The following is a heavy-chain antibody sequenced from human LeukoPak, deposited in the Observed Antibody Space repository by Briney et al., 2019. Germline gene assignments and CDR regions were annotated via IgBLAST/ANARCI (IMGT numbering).Heavy chain of an antibody. CDR1: GVSFNAYY. J-gene: IGHJ5*02. D-gene: IGHD2-8*02. V-gene: IGHV4-34*01. CDR3: ARIRCGHTGDICYNH. CDR2: VSPGGYI. Sequence: SETLPLTCTVSGVSFNAYYWSWLRQSPGKGLEWIGEVSPGGYIKYNPSLKSRVTISVDTSESQLSLRLSSVTAADTAMYYCARIRCGHTGDICYNHWAQGTLVTVSS.